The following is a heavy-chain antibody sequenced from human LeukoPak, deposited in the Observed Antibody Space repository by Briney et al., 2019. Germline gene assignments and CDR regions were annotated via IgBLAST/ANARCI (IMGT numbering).Heavy chain of an antibody. CDR3: AKGAPSYCSSTSCWALKWFDP. Sequence: GGSLRLPCAASGFTFSSYAMSWVRQAPGKGLEWVSAISGSGGSTYYADSVKGRFTVSRDNSKNTLYLQMNSLRAEDTAVYYCAKGAPSYCSSTSCWALKWFDPWGQGTLVTVSS. D-gene: IGHD2-2*01. J-gene: IGHJ5*02. CDR2: ISGSGGST. V-gene: IGHV3-23*01. CDR1: GFTFSSYA.